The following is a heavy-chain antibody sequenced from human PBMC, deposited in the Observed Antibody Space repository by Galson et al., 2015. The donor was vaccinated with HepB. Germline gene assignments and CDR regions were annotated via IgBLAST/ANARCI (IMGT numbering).Heavy chain of an antibody. D-gene: IGHD3-22*01. Sequence: SVKVSCKASGNSFTSHEISWVRQVSGQGLEWMGWVNPNNGDAGYAQKFEGRVTMTRNTSISTAYMELSSLRPEDTAVYYCARRFQKWFTSWDYYFYMDVWGKGTPVTVSS. CDR2: VNPNNGDA. V-gene: IGHV1-8*01. J-gene: IGHJ6*03. CDR3: ARRFQKWFTSWDYYFYMDV. CDR1: GNSFTSHE.